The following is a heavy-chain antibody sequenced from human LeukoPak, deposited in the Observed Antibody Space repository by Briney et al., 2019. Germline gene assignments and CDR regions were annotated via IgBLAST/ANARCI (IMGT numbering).Heavy chain of an antibody. V-gene: IGHV4-59*08. Sequence: SETLSLTCTVSGGSISSYYWSWIRQPPGKGLEWIGYIYYSGSTNYNPSLKSRVTISVDTSKNQFSLKLSSVTAADTALYYCARGRSTADYWGQGTLVTVSS. CDR1: GGSISSYY. CDR3: ARGRSTADY. D-gene: IGHD4-17*01. J-gene: IGHJ4*02. CDR2: IYYSGST.